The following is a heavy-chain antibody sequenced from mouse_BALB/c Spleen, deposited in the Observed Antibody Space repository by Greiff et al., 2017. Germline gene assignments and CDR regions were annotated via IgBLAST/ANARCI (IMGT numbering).Heavy chain of an antibody. CDR3: ARSTMITTRGNYYAMDY. V-gene: IGHV5-12-2*01. CDR1: GFTFSSYT. D-gene: IGHD2-4*01. J-gene: IGHJ4*01. Sequence: EVQLVESGGGLVQPGWSLKLSCAASGFTFSSYTMSWVRQTPEKRLEWVAYISNGGGSTYYPDTVKGRFTISRDNAKNTLYLQMSSLKSEDTAMYYCARSTMITTRGNYYAMDYWGQGTSVTVSS. CDR2: ISNGGGST.